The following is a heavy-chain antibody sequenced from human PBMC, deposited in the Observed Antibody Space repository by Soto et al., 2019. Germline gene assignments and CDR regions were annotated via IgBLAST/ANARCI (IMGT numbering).Heavy chain of an antibody. CDR1: GFTFRNCA. CDR3: AKDGWELLRGFDP. Sequence: EVQLLESGGGLVQPGGSLRLSCAASGFTFRNCAMSWIRQAPGKGLEWVSAISGSVSSTYYADSVKGRFTISRDHSKNTLYLQMSSLRAEDTAVYYSAKDGWELLRGFDPWGQGTLVTVSS. CDR2: ISGSVSST. V-gene: IGHV3-23*01. D-gene: IGHD1-26*01. J-gene: IGHJ5*02.